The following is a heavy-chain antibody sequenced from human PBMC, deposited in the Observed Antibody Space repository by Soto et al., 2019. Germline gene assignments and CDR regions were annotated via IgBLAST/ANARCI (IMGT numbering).Heavy chain of an antibody. CDR2: ISGSGGST. CDR3: AKDRANITMIVVAPGPLDY. D-gene: IGHD3-22*01. V-gene: IGHV3-23*01. Sequence: GGSLRLSCAASGFTFSSYAMSWVRQAPGKGLEWVSAISGSGGSTYYADSVKGRFTISRDNSKNTLYLQMNSLRAEDTAVYYCAKDRANITMIVVAPGPLDYWGQGTLVTVSS. J-gene: IGHJ4*02. CDR1: GFTFSSYA.